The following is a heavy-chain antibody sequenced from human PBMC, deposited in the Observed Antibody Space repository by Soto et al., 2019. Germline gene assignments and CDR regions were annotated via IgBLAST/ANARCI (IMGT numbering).Heavy chain of an antibody. CDR2: ISGSGGNT. J-gene: IGHJ5*02. V-gene: IGHV3-23*01. CDR1: GFTFSSYA. D-gene: IGHD3-22*01. Sequence: GGSLRLSCAASGFTFSSYAMSWVRQAPGKGLEWVSAISGSGGNTYYADSVKGRFTISRDNSKNTLCLQMNSLRAEDTAVYYCANYNYYDASGPSWGQGTLVTVSS. CDR3: ANYNYYDASGPS.